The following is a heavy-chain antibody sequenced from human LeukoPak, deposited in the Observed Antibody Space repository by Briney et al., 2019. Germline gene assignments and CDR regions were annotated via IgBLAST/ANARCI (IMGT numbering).Heavy chain of an antibody. D-gene: IGHD3-22*01. CDR2: INPNSGGT. V-gene: IGHV1-2*02. Sequence: ASVTVSCKASGYTFTGYYMHWVRQAPGQGLEWMGWINPNSGGTNYAQKFQGRATMTRDTSISTAYMELSRLRSDDTAVYYCARSYDSSGYSDYWGQGTLVTVSS. J-gene: IGHJ4*02. CDR3: ARSYDSSGYSDY. CDR1: GYTFTGYY.